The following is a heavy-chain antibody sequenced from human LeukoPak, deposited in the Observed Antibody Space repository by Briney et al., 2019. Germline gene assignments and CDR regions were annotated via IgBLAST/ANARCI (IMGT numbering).Heavy chain of an antibody. V-gene: IGHV4-4*07. D-gene: IGHD3-3*01. CDR2: IYTSGST. CDR1: GGSISSYY. J-gene: IGHJ4*02. Sequence: TSETLSLTCTVSGGSISSYYWSWIRQPAGKGLEWIGRIYTSGSTNYNPSLKSRVTMSVDTSKNQFSLKLSSVTAADTAVYYCASVSYYDFWSGYYFFDYWGQGTLVTVSS. CDR3: ASVSYYDFWSGYYFFDY.